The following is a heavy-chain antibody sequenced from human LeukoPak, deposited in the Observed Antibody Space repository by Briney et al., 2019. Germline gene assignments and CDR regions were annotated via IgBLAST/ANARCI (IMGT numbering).Heavy chain of an antibody. D-gene: IGHD4-17*01. J-gene: IGHJ4*02. Sequence: GGSLRLSCAASGGTFSSYEMNWVRQPPGKGLELVSYISPGGTTIYYADSVKGRFTISRDNAKNYLYLRMQNLGAADSAVDYCASDSTVTTSFDYWGQGTLVTVSS. CDR3: ASDSTVTTSFDY. V-gene: IGHV3-48*03. CDR2: ISPGGTTI. CDR1: GGTFSSYE.